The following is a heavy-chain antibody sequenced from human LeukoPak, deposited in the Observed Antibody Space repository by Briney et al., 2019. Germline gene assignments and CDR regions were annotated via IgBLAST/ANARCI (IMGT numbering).Heavy chain of an antibody. CDR1: GYTFTGYY. CDR3: ARDFLTGVCPSY. V-gene: IGHV1-2*02. D-gene: IGHD2-8*01. CDR2: INPNSGGT. J-gene: IGHJ4*02. Sequence: ASVKVSYKASGYTFTGYYMHWVRQAPGQGLEWMGWINPNSGGTNYAQKFQGRVTMTRDTSISTAYMELSRLRSDDTAVYYCARDFLTGVCPSYWGQGTLVTVSS.